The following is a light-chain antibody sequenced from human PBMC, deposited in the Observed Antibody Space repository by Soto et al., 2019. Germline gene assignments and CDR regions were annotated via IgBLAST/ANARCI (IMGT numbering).Light chain of an antibody. CDR3: QQYNSYWQYT. J-gene: IGKJ2*01. Sequence: DIQMTQSPSTLSASVGDRVTITCRASQSISSWLAWYQQKPGKAPKLLIYKASSLESGVPSRFSGSGSGTEFTLTISSLQPDDFATYYCQQYNSYWQYTFGQGTKVDSK. CDR1: QSISSW. CDR2: KAS. V-gene: IGKV1-5*03.